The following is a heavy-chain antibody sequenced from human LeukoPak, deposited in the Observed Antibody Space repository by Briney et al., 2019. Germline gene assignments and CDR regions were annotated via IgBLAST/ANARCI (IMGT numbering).Heavy chain of an antibody. Sequence: GGSLRLSCAASGFTFSSYAMSWVRQAPGKGLEWVSAISGSGGSTYYADSVKGRFTISRDNSKNTLYLQMNGLRAEDTAVYYCAKAEGPYYDFWSGYNSPSFWGQGTMVTVSS. D-gene: IGHD3-3*01. CDR3: AKAEGPYYDFWSGYNSPSF. CDR1: GFTFSSYA. J-gene: IGHJ3*01. CDR2: ISGSGGST. V-gene: IGHV3-23*01.